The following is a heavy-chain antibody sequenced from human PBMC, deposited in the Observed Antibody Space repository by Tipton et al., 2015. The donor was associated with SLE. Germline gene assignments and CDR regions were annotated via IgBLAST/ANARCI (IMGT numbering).Heavy chain of an antibody. J-gene: IGHJ4*02. CDR2: IKEDGSEK. CDR3: AKDVESGEGVSVFDY. CDR1: GFTFSSSW. D-gene: IGHD3-10*01. V-gene: IGHV3-7*03. Sequence: SLRLSCAASGFTFSSSWMNWVRQAPGKGLEWVANIKEDGSEKHYVDSVKGRFTISRDNSKNSLYLQMNSLRADDTALYYCAKDVESGEGVSVFDYWGQGTPVTVSS.